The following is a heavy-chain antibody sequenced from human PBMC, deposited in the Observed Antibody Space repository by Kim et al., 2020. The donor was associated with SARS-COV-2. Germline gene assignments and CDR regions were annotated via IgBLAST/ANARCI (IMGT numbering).Heavy chain of an antibody. CDR3: AGAAAGLNYYYYGMDV. V-gene: IGHV4-4*07. CDR2: IYTSGST. Sequence: SETLSLTCTVSGGSISSYYWSWIRQPAGKGLEWIGRIYTSGSTNYNPSLKSRVTMSVDTFKNQFSLNLRSVTAADTAVYYCAGAAAGLNYYYYGMDVWGQGTTVTVSS. J-gene: IGHJ6*02. CDR1: GGSISSYY. D-gene: IGHD6-13*01.